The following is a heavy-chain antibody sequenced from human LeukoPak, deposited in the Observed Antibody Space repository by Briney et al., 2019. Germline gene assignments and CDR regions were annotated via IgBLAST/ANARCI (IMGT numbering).Heavy chain of an antibody. Sequence: GGSLRLSCAASGFTFDDYGMSWVRQAPGKGLEWVSGINWNAGSIGYADSVKGRFTISRDNAKNSLYLQMNSLRVEDTALYYCARVFSGSFDCWGQGTLVIVSS. CDR3: ARVFSGSFDC. V-gene: IGHV3-20*04. CDR1: GFTFDDYG. J-gene: IGHJ4*02. D-gene: IGHD1-26*01. CDR2: INWNAGSI.